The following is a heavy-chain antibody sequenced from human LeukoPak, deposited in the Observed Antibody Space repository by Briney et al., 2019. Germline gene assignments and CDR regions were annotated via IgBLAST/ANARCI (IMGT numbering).Heavy chain of an antibody. V-gene: IGHV1-2*02. D-gene: IGHD5-24*01. CDR3: ARVLKTLETH. J-gene: IGHJ4*02. CDR1: GYTFTGYY. CDR2: INPNSGAT. Sequence: ASVRVSCKASGYTFTGYYMHWVRQAPGQGVEWMGWINPNSGATNYAQKFQGRVTMTRDTSISTAYMELSRLRSDDTAVYYCARVLKTLETHWGQGTLVTVSS.